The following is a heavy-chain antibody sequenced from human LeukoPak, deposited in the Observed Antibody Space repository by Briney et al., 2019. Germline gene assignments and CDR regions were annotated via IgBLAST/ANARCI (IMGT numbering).Heavy chain of an antibody. J-gene: IGHJ3*01. V-gene: IGHV1-69-2*01. Sequence: ASVKVSCKASVFTFIYYQMHWVQQAPGRGLEWMGHVDPEDGRTKYAQKFQGRLTITADTSTNTTYMQLTNLTSEDTAVYYCAAGAPVTCGQGTMVIVS. CDR1: VFTFIYYQ. CDR3: AAGAPVT. D-gene: IGHD5-18*01. CDR2: VDPEDGRT.